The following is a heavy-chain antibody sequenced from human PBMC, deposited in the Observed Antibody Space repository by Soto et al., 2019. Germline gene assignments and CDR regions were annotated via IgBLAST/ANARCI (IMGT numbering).Heavy chain of an antibody. Sequence: ASVKVSCKVSGYTLTELSMHWVRQAPGKGLEWMGGFDPEDGETIYAQKFQGRVTMTEDTSTDTAYMELSSLRSEDTAVYYCATGPRDYSSGWYGADYWGQGTLVTSPQ. V-gene: IGHV1-24*01. J-gene: IGHJ4*02. CDR3: ATGPRDYSSGWYGADY. CDR2: FDPEDGET. D-gene: IGHD6-19*01. CDR1: GYTLTELS.